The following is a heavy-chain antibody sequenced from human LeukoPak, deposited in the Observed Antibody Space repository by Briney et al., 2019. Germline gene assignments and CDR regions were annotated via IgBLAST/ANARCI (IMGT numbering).Heavy chain of an antibody. J-gene: IGHJ4*02. CDR2: IDHSGST. V-gene: IGHV4-4*02. Sequence: SEILSLTCAVSGGSISSSNWWNWVRQPPGKGLEWIGEIDHSGSTNYNPSLKSRVTISVDKSKNQFSLKLSSVTAADTAVYYCARAGYGDSDFDYWGQGTLVTVSS. D-gene: IGHD4-17*01. CDR3: ARAGYGDSDFDY. CDR1: GGSISSSNW.